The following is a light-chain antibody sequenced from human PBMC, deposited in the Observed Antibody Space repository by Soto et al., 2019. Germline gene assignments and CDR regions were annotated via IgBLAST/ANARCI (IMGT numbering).Light chain of an antibody. CDR3: QQVYDFPHT. J-gene: IGKJ2*01. CDR2: GAS. Sequence: DIQMTQSPSSLSASVGDRVTITCRTSQAINNYLNWYRQKPGKVPEVLIYGASSLQDGVSSRFTGSASRTYLTLTISSLQPEDFATYYCQQVYDFPHTFGQGT. CDR1: QAINNY. V-gene: IGKV1-39*01.